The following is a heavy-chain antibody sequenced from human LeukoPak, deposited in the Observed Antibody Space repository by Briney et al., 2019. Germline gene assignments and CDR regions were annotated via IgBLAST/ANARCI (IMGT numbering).Heavy chain of an antibody. CDR2: INPNSGGT. CDR3: ARDRTMVRGVIIYYFDY. V-gene: IGHV1-2*02. CDR1: GYIFTGYY. Sequence: ASVKVSCKASGYIFTGYYMHWVRQAPGQGLEWMGWINPNSGGTNSAQKFQGRVTMTRDTSTSTVYMELSSLRSEDTAVYYCARDRTMVRGVIIYYFDYWGQGTLVTVSS. J-gene: IGHJ4*02. D-gene: IGHD3-10*01.